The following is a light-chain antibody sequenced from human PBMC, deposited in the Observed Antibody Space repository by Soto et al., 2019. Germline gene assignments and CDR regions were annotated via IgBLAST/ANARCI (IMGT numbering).Light chain of an antibody. Sequence: PSTLSASGVARVTITCRASQNINTDLAWYQQKPGKAPSLLIFDASTLHSGVPSRFSGSGSGTDFTLTISSLQPDDSATYYCQQFAISTTFGQGTKVDIK. J-gene: IGKJ1*01. V-gene: IGKV1-5*01. CDR2: DAS. CDR3: QQFAISTT. CDR1: QNINTD.